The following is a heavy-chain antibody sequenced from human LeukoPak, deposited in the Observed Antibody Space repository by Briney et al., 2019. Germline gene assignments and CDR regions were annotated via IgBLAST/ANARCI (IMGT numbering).Heavy chain of an antibody. V-gene: IGHV1-69*05. CDR1: GGTFSSYA. Sequence: SVKVSCKASGGTFSSYAISWVRQAPGQGLEWMGGIIPIFGTANYAQKFQGRVTVTTDESTSTAYMELSSLRSEDTAVYYCAGLSYYYDSSGQYYFDYWGQGTLVTVSS. CDR3: AGLSYYYDSSGQYYFDY. J-gene: IGHJ4*02. D-gene: IGHD3-22*01. CDR2: IIPIFGTA.